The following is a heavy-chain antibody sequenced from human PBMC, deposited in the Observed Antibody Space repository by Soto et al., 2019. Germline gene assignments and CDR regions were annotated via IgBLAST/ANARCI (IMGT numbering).Heavy chain of an antibody. J-gene: IGHJ4*02. D-gene: IGHD3-10*01. Sequence: GASVKVSCKVSGYTLTELSMHWVRQAPGKGLEWMGGFDPEDGETIYAQKFQGRVTMTEDKSTDTAYMELSSLRSEDTAVYYCVLWFGDPPRFDYWGQGTLVTVSS. CDR1: GYTLTELS. CDR2: FDPEDGET. CDR3: VLWFGDPPRFDY. V-gene: IGHV1-24*01.